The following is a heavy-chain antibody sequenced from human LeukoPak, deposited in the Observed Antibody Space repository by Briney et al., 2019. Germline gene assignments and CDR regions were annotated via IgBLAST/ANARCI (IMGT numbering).Heavy chain of an antibody. J-gene: IGHJ4*02. CDR2: ISGSGGST. V-gene: IGHV3-23*01. CDR1: GFTFSSYA. CDR3: AKFTTVTTILNYFDY. Sequence: GGSLRLSCAASGFTFSSYAMSWVRQAPGKGLEWVSAISGSGGSTYYADSVKGRFTISRDNSKNTLYLQMNSLRAEDTAVYYCAKFTTVTTILNYFDYWGQGTLVTVSS. D-gene: IGHD4-17*01.